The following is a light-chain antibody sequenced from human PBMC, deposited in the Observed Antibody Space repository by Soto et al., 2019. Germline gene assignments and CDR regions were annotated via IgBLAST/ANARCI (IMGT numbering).Light chain of an antibody. CDR2: EVN. CDR3: QTHDTFNV. J-gene: IGLJ1*01. Sequence: FMLTQPLSVSESPGKTVTISCTRSSGSITSNFVQWYQQRPGSAPTTVIYEVNERPSGVPDRFSASIDSSSNSASLTISGLKTEDEADYYCQTHDTFNVFGTGTKVTVL. V-gene: IGLV6-57*04. CDR1: SGSITSNF.